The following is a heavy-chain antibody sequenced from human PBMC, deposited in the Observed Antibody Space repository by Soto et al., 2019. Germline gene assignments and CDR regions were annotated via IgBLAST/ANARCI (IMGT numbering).Heavy chain of an antibody. CDR1: GFTFSNDS. CDR2: ISSTSKYI. V-gene: IGHV3-21*01. Sequence: EVQLVESGGGLVKPGGSLRVSCAASGFTFSNDSMNWVRQAPGKGLEWVSSISSTSKYIYYADSVKGRFTISRDNAKKSLYLQMNILRAEDTAVYYCARGLSSGWFDYWGQGTLVTVSA. CDR3: ARGLSSGWFDY. D-gene: IGHD6-19*01. J-gene: IGHJ5*01.